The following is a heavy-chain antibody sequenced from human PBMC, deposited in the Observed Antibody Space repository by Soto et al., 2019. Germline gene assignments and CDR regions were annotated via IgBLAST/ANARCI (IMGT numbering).Heavy chain of an antibody. Sequence: PSETLSLTCTVSGGSISSYYWSWIRQPPGKGLEWIGYIYYSGSTNYNPSLKSRVTISVDTSKNQFSLKLSSVTAADTAVYYCARNPTVWGQETLVTVSS. CDR2: IYYSGST. V-gene: IGHV4-59*01. D-gene: IGHD4-17*01. CDR3: ARNPTV. CDR1: GGSISSYY. J-gene: IGHJ4*02.